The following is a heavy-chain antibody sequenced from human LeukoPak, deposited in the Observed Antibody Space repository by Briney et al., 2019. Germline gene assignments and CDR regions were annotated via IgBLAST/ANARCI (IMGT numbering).Heavy chain of an antibody. CDR3: ARSPSNIAVAGRDAFDI. CDR1: GGPLSSSSYC. D-gene: IGHD6-19*01. CDR2: IYYSGST. J-gene: IGHJ3*02. Sequence: SETLSLTCTVSGGPLSSSSYCWRWIPRPPGKGLEWIGSIYYSGSTYYNPSLKSPVTISVDTSTNQFSLKMSSVTAADTAVYYCARSPSNIAVAGRDAFDIWGQGTMVTVSS. V-gene: IGHV4-39*01.